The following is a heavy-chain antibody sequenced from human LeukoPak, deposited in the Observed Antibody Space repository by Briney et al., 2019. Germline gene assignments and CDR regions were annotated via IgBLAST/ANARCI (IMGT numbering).Heavy chain of an antibody. D-gene: IGHD3-3*01. CDR1: GFIFSSCA. V-gene: IGHV3-64*01. J-gene: IGHJ5*02. CDR2: ISGNGDST. CDR3: VREVYDGNWFDP. Sequence: GGSLRLSCAASGFIFSSCAMHWVRQAPGKGLEYVAAISGNGDSTYYANSVKGRFTISRDNFKNTLYLQMGSLRAEDMAVYYCVREVYDGNWFDPWGQGTLVTVSS.